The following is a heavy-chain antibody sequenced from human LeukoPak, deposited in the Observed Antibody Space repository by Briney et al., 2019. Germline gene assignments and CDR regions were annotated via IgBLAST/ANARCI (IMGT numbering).Heavy chain of an antibody. CDR1: GSSFTCYY. Sequence: ASMTVSCTASGSSFTCYYMHWVRQAPGQGLEGMGCINPNSGGTDYAHQGRVTMTSDTSISTAYIELSRLTSDDTAVYYCAGLSGYDPYYFDYWGQGTLVAVSS. J-gene: IGHJ4*02. CDR2: INPNSGGT. CDR3: AGLSGYDPYYFDY. V-gene: IGHV1-2*02. D-gene: IGHD5-12*01.